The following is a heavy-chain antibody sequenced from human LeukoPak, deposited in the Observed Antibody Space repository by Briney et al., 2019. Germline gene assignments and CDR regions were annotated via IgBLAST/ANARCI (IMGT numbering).Heavy chain of an antibody. V-gene: IGHV4-61*02. CDR1: GGSISSGSYY. D-gene: IGHD1-1*01. Sequence: SETLSLTCTVSGGSISSGSYYWSWIRQPAGKGLEWIGRIYTSGSTNYNPSLKSRVTISVDKSKIQFSLKLSSVTAADTAVYFCARASHWNQLHYFDYWGQGTLVTVSS. CDR3: ARASHWNQLHYFDY. CDR2: IYTSGST. J-gene: IGHJ4*02.